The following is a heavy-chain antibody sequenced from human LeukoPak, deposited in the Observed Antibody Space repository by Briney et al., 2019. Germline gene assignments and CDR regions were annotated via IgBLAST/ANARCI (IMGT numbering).Heavy chain of an antibody. J-gene: IGHJ4*02. V-gene: IGHV4-59*12. CDR3: KREGYDRSGYFLDF. Sequence: SETLPLTCSVSSGSMTDSCWSWFRQAPGKGFEWLGFIYPDGRIEYSPSLRSRVTFSVATSKLEATVRLSSVTASDTAVYYCKREGYDRSGYFLDFWGQGTLVTVSS. D-gene: IGHD3-22*01. CDR1: SGSMTDSC. CDR2: IYPDGRI.